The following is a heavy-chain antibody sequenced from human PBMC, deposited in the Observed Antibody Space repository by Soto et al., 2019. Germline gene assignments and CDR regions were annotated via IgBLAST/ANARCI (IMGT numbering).Heavy chain of an antibody. Sequence: QVQLVQSGAEVRKPGASVTVSCRSSGDSFYDYYIHWVRQAPGQGFEWMGWINPNGGVTKYAQKFQGWVSMIRDTSSRTAYMQLSRLRSDDTAVYYCARESGGATATLDYNYFYMDVWGTGTTVTVSS. J-gene: IGHJ6*03. V-gene: IGHV1-2*04. CDR1: GDSFYDYY. D-gene: IGHD5-12*01. CDR2: INPNGGVT. CDR3: ARESGGATATLDYNYFYMDV.